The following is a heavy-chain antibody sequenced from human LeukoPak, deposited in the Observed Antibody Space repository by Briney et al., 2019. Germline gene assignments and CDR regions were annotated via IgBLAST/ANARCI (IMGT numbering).Heavy chain of an antibody. Sequence: SETLSLTCTASGGSISSYYWSWIRQPPGKGLEWIGYIYYSGSTNYNPSLKSRVTTSVDTSKNQFALELSSVTAADTAVYYCARERLSMVRGGIPKEAWGWFDPWGQGTLVTVSS. J-gene: IGHJ5*02. CDR1: GGSISSYY. CDR3: ARERLSMVRGGIPKEAWGWFDP. V-gene: IGHV4-59*12. CDR2: IYYSGST. D-gene: IGHD3-10*01.